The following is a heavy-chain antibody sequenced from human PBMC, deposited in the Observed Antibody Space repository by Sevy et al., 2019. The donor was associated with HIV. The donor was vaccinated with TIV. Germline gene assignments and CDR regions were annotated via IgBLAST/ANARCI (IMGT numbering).Heavy chain of an antibody. CDR2: IRSKANTYAT. CDR3: TRTKGLYGYYDSSGYQEDDAFDI. V-gene: IGHV3-73*01. D-gene: IGHD3-22*01. CDR1: GFTFSGSA. J-gene: IGHJ3*02. Sequence: GGSLRLSCAASGFTFSGSAMHWVRQASGKGLEWVGRIRSKANTYATVYAASLKGRFTISREDSKNTSFLQMNSLKPEETAVYYCTRTKGLYGYYDSSGYQEDDAFDIWGQGTMVTVSS.